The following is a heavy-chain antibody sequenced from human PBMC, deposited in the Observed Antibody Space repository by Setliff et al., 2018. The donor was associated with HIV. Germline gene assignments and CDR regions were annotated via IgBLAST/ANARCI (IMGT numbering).Heavy chain of an antibody. CDR1: GYTFSRYG. J-gene: IGHJ3*02. CDR3: ARGYSYASNAFDI. Sequence: ASVKVSCKTSGYTFSRYGFSWVRQAPGQGLEWMGWISAYNLNTNYAQKFQGRVTMTTDTSASTGYMELRSLRSEDTAVYYCARGYSYASNAFDIWGQGTMVTV. V-gene: IGHV1-18*01. CDR2: ISAYNLNT. D-gene: IGHD5-18*01.